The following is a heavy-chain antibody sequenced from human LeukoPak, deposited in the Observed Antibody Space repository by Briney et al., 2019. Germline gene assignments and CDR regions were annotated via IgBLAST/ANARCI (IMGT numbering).Heavy chain of an antibody. Sequence: PGGSLRLSCVASGFTFYDYTVHWVRQAPGKGLEWVSLISWDGGSTYYADSVKGRFTISRDNSKNSLYLQMNSLRTEDTALYYCAKDGSRGAYYFDYWGQGTLVTVSS. CDR1: GFTFYDYT. D-gene: IGHD6-25*01. J-gene: IGHJ4*02. CDR2: ISWDGGST. V-gene: IGHV3-43*01. CDR3: AKDGSRGAYYFDY.